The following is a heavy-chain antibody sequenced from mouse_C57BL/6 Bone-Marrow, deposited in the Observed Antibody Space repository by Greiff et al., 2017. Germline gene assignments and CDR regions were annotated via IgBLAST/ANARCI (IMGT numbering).Heavy chain of an antibody. D-gene: IGHD2-3*01. J-gene: IGHJ2*01. CDR1: GFNIKDDY. CDR2: IDPEIGDT. V-gene: IGHV14-4*01. Sequence: VQLQQSGAELVRPGASVKLSCTASGFNIKDDYIHWVKQRPEQGLEWIGWIDPEIGDTEYASKFQGKATITSDTSSNTAYLQLSSLTSADTAVYYCSSFDGNYCYCWGQGTPLTVAS. CDR3: SSFDGNYCYC.